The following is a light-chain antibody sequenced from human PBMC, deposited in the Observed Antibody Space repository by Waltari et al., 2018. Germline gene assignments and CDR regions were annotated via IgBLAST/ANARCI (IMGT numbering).Light chain of an antibody. J-gene: IGKJ3*01. CDR3: QQYATTPPD. V-gene: IGKV3-20*01. CDR2: GAS. CDR1: QSISSSN. Sequence: EVVLTQSPGTLSLSPGERATLSCRASQSISSSNLAWYQQKPGQAPRPLIFGASSRATGIPDRFRGSGSGTDFSLTISRLEPEDFAVYYCQQYATTPPDFGPGTKVDIK.